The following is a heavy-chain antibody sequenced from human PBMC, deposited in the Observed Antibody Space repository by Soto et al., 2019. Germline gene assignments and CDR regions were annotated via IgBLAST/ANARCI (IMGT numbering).Heavy chain of an antibody. Sequence: QVQLVQSGAEVKKPGSSVRVSCKASATIFSSYTFSWVRHAPGQGLEWMGRIIPILGETNSAQKFQDRVTLTADKSTNTAYMELNSLRLEDTAVYYCARGLGGRMDDWGQGTKVTVSS. CDR1: ATIFSSYT. J-gene: IGHJ6*02. V-gene: IGHV1-69*08. CDR3: ARGLGGRMDD. CDR2: IIPILGET. D-gene: IGHD3-16*01.